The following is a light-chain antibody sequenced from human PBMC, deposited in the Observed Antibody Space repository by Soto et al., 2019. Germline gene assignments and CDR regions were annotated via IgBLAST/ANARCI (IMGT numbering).Light chain of an antibody. J-gene: IGKJ3*01. V-gene: IGKV4-1*01. Sequence: DIVMTQSPDSLAVSLGERATINCKSSQSVLYSSNNKNYLAWYQQKPGQPPKLLIYWASTRESGVPDRFSGSGSGTDFTLTISSLQAEYVAVYYCQQYCSTPPTCGPGTKVDIK. CDR2: WAS. CDR3: QQYCSTPPT. CDR1: QSVLYSSNNKNY.